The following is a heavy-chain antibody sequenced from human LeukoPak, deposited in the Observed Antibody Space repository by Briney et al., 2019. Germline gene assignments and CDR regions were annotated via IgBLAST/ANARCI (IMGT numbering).Heavy chain of an antibody. CDR3: ARAGDSSGYSPFDY. J-gene: IGHJ4*02. V-gene: IGHV3-30-3*01. Sequence: GRSLRLSCAASGFTFSSYAMHWVRQAPGKGLEWVAVISYDGSNKYYADSVKGRFTISRDNSKSTLYLQMNSLRAEDTAVYYCARAGDSSGYSPFDYWGQGTLVTVSS. CDR1: GFTFSSYA. CDR2: ISYDGSNK. D-gene: IGHD3-22*01.